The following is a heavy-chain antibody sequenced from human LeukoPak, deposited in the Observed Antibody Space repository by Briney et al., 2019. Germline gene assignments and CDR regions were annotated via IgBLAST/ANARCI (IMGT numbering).Heavy chain of an antibody. D-gene: IGHD3-22*01. Sequence: GGSLRLSCAASGFTFSSYWMSWVRQAPGKGLEWVANIKQDGSEKYYVDSVKGRFTISRDNAKNSLYLQMNSLRAEDTAVYYCASPRRGGYYDVFDFYYWGQGTLVTVSS. CDR1: GFTFSSYW. CDR2: IKQDGSEK. V-gene: IGHV3-7*01. J-gene: IGHJ4*02. CDR3: ASPRRGGYYDVFDFYY.